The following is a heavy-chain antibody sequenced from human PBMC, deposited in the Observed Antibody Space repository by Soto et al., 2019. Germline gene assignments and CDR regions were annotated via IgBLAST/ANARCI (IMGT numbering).Heavy chain of an antibody. CDR3: ARAHPCLGCCSGGSCRSWFDH. D-gene: IGHD2-15*01. CDR1: GYTFTSYG. CDR2: ISAYNGNT. Sequence: ASVKVSCKASGYTFTSYGISWVRQAPGQGLEWMGWISAYNGNTNYAQKLQGRVTMTTDTSTSTAYMELRSLRSDDTAVYYCARAHPCLGCCSGGSCRSWFDHWGQGTLVTVSS. V-gene: IGHV1-18*01. J-gene: IGHJ5*02.